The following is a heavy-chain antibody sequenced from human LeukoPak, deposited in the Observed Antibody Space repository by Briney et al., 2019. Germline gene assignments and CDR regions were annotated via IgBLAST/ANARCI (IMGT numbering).Heavy chain of an antibody. Sequence: GGSLRLSCAASGFGFSAYWMTWVRQAPGKGLEWVTNIKEDGTEKNYVDSVKGRFTISRDNAKNSLYLQMDSLRAEDTALYYCARESGGDHYIDFWGQGTLVTVSS. D-gene: IGHD2-21*02. CDR3: ARESGGDHYIDF. J-gene: IGHJ4*02. CDR1: GFGFSAYW. V-gene: IGHV3-7*03. CDR2: IKEDGTEK.